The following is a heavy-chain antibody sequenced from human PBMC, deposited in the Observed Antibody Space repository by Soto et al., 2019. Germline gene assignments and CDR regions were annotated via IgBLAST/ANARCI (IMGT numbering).Heavy chain of an antibody. CDR1: GGSISSYY. V-gene: IGHV4-59*01. Sequence: SETLSLTCTVSGGSISSYYWSWIRQPPGKGLEWIGYIYYSGSTNYNPSLKSRVTISVGTSKNQFSLKLSSVTAADTAVYYCAGSGDYYGSGSYAYFDYWGHGTLVTVSS. CDR3: AGSGDYYGSGSYAYFDY. D-gene: IGHD3-10*01. CDR2: IYYSGST. J-gene: IGHJ4*01.